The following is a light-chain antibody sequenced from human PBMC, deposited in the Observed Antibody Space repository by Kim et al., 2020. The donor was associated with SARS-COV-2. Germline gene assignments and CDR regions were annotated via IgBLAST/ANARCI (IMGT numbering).Light chain of an antibody. CDR1: QGISSY. CDR2: AAS. J-gene: IGKJ5*01. CDR3: QQLTPIT. V-gene: IGKV1-9*01. Sequence: LSASVGDRVTIPCRASQGISSYLAWYQQKPGKAPKLLIYAASTLQSGVPSRFSGSGSGTEFTLTISSLQPEDFATYYCQQLTPITFGQGTRLEIK.